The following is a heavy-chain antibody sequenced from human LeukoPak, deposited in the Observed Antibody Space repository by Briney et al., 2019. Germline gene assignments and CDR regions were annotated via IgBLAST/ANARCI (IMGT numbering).Heavy chain of an antibody. CDR2: MNPNSGNT. J-gene: IGHJ5*02. CDR1: GYTFTSYD. V-gene: IGHV1-8*01. Sequence: ASVKVSCKASGYTFTSYDINWVQQATGQGLEWMGWMNPNSGNTGYAQKFQGRVTMTRNTSISTAYMELSSLRSEDTAVYYCARGSVSSSWYGLNWFDPWGQGTLVTVSS. D-gene: IGHD6-13*01. CDR3: ARGSVSSSWYGLNWFDP.